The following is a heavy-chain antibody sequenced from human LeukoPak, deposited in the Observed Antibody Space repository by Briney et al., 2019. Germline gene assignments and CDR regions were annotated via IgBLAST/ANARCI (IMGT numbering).Heavy chain of an antibody. CDR2: ISYDGSNE. J-gene: IGHJ4*02. CDR3: AKEGSSSSLFDY. D-gene: IGHD6-6*01. Sequence: GGSLRLSCAASGFTFSSYGMHWVRQAPGKGLEWVAVISYDGSNEYYADSVKGRFTISRDNSKNTLYLQMNSLRAEDTAVYYCAKEGSSSSLFDYWGQGTLVTVSS. CDR1: GFTFSSYG. V-gene: IGHV3-30*18.